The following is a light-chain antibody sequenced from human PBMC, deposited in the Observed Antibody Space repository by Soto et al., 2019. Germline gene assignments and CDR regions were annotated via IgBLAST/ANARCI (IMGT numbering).Light chain of an antibody. Sequence: QSALAQPASVSGSFGQSITISCSGPNTDLGVYGYVSWYQHHPGKAPKLLIYDVNNRPSGISDRFSGSKSGDTASLTISGLQAEDEADYFCFSKISGFVYGLGHGTKVT. J-gene: IGLJ1*01. CDR3: FSKISGFVYG. V-gene: IGLV2-14*01. CDR1: NTDLGVYGY. CDR2: DVN.